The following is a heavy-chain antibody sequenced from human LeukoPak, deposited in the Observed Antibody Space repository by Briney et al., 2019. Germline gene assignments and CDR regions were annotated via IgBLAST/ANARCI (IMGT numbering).Heavy chain of an antibody. CDR1: GGSISSGGYS. D-gene: IGHD6-13*01. J-gene: IGHJ4*02. Sequence: SETLSLTCAVSGGSISSGGYSWSWIRQPPGKGLEWIGYIYHSGSTYYNPSLKSRVTISVDRSKNRFSLKLSSVTAADTAVYYCARDGGYSSSWYFFDYWGQGTLVTVSS. V-gene: IGHV4-30-2*01. CDR3: ARDGGYSSSWYFFDY. CDR2: IYHSGST.